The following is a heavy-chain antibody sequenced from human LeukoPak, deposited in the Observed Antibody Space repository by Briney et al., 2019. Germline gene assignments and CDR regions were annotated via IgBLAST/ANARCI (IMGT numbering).Heavy chain of an antibody. J-gene: IGHJ4*02. CDR2: ISDVGGGSNT. D-gene: IGHD5-24*01. CDR1: GFTFSDSA. CDR3: AKAPMAGTHYFDY. Sequence: GGSLRLSCIGSGFTFSDSAIHWVRQAPGKGLEWVALISDVGGGSNTFYADSVKGRFSISRDNSKNTLYLQMNSLRAEDTAVYYCAKAPMAGTHYFDYWGQGTLVTVSS. V-gene: IGHV3-30*18.